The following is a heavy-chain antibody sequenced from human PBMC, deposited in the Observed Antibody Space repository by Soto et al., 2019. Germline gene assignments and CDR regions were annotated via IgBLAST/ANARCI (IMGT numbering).Heavy chain of an antibody. CDR1: GFTVSSNY. Sequence: EVQLVESGGGLVQPGGSLRLSCAASGFTVSSNYMSWVRQAPGKGLEWVSVIYSGGSTYYADSVKGRFTISRDNSKNTLYLQMNSLRAEDTAVYYCARDLASPHSYSYAFDIWGQGTMVTVSS. CDR3: ARDLASPHSYSYAFDI. D-gene: IGHD5-18*01. J-gene: IGHJ3*02. CDR2: IYSGGST. V-gene: IGHV3-66*01.